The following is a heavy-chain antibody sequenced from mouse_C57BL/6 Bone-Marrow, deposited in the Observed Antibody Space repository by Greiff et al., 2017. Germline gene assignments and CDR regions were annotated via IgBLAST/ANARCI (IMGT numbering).Heavy chain of an antibody. CDR3: ARRPFMYYYGSSWFAY. CDR1: GYTFTGYW. CDR2: ILPGSGST. J-gene: IGHJ3*01. D-gene: IGHD1-1*01. Sequence: QVQLQQSGAELMKPGASVKLSCKATGYTFTGYWIEWVKQRPGHGLEWIGEILPGSGSTNYNEKFKGKATFTADTSSNTAYMQLSSLTTEDSAIYYCARRPFMYYYGSSWFAYWGQGTLVTVSA. V-gene: IGHV1-9*01.